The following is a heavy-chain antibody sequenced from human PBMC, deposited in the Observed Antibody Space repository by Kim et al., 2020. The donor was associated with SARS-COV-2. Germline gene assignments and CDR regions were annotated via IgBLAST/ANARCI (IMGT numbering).Heavy chain of an antibody. CDR1: GGSISSNY. D-gene: IGHD6-13*01. CDR2: IYYSGST. CDR3: ARTPERYSRSWGFDY. J-gene: IGHJ4*01. Sequence: SETLSLTCTVSGGSISSNYWSWIRQPPGKGLEWIGYIYYSGSTNYNPSLKSRVTISLDTSKNQFSLKLSSVTAADTALYYCARTPERYSRSWGFDYWG. V-gene: IGHV4-59*08.